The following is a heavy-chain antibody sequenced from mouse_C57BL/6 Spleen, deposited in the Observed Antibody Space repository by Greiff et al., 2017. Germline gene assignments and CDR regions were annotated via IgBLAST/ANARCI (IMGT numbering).Heavy chain of an antibody. CDR3: ARSPADSSGCAY. D-gene: IGHD3-2*02. CDR2: INPNNGGT. V-gene: IGHV1-26*01. J-gene: IGHJ3*01. Sequence: VQLQQSGPELVKPGASVKISCKASGYTFTDYYMNWVKQSHGKSLEWIGDINPNNGGTSYNQKFKGKATLTVDKSSSTAYMELRSLTSEDSAVYYCARSPADSSGCAYWGQGTLVTVSA. CDR1: GYTFTDYY.